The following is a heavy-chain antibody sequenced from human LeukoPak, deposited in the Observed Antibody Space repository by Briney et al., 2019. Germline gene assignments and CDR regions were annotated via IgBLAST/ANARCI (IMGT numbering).Heavy chain of an antibody. CDR3: TRHLSSGLED. V-gene: IGHV3-73*01. CDR1: GINLSASD. D-gene: IGHD6-19*01. J-gene: IGHJ4*02. Sequence: PGGSLRLSCAASGINLSASDIHWVRQASGKGLEWVGRIRSKANSYATAYAASVKGRFTISRDDSKNTAYLQMNSLKTEDTAVYYCTRHLSSGLEDWGQGTLVTVSS. CDR2: IRSKANSYAT.